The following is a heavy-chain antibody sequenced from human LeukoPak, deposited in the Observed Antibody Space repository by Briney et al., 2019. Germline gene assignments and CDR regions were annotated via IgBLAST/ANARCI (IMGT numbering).Heavy chain of an antibody. CDR1: GFTFNDYA. J-gene: IGHJ6*04. Sequence: GGSLRLSCATSGFTFNDYAMYWVRQAPGKGLEWVSGISGSGGSTYYADSVKGRFTFSRDNAKNSLYLQMNSLRAEDTAVYYCAELGITMIGGVWGKGTTVTVSS. CDR2: ISGSGGST. D-gene: IGHD3-10*02. V-gene: IGHV3-23*01. CDR3: AELGITMIGGV.